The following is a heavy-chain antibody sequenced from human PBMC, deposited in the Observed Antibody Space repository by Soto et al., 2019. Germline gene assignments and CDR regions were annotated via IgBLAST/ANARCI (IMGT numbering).Heavy chain of an antibody. D-gene: IGHD3-9*01. CDR3: AKTEDDILTGYPYYFDY. CDR1: GYTFSDYV. CDR2: ISAVNGQT. V-gene: IGHV1-18*01. J-gene: IGHJ4*01. Sequence: ASLKVSCKASGYTFSDYVISWVRQAPGHGLEYMGWISAVNGQTDYAQKFQGRVTMTTDTSTSTAYMQLRSLSSDDTAVYYCAKTEDDILTGYPYYFDYWGQ.